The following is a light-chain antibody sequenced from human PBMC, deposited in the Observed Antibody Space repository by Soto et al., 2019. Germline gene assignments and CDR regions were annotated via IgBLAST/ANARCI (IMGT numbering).Light chain of an antibody. Sequence: PPTPALLPKRIAXPSCRASQSISGKLAWYQQKPGQAPRLLIYDASTRATGTPARFSGSGSGTEFTLTISSLQSEDFAVYYCQQYNKCPLTFGQVTKVDIK. CDR1: QSISGK. J-gene: IGKJ1*01. CDR2: DAS. V-gene: IGKV3-15*01. CDR3: QQYNKCPLT.